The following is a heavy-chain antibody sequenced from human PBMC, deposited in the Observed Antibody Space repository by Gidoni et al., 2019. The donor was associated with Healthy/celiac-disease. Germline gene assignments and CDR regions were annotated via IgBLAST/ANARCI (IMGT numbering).Heavy chain of an antibody. V-gene: IGHV4-34*01. CDR3: ARGRRPGLRHYCGGDCYHYYGMDV. Sequence: GYGLEWIGEINHSGSTNYNPSLKSRVTISVDTSKNQFSLKLSSVTAADTAVYYCARGRRPGLRHYCGGDCYHYYGMDVWGQGTTVTVSS. J-gene: IGHJ6*02. D-gene: IGHD2-21*02. CDR2: INHSGST.